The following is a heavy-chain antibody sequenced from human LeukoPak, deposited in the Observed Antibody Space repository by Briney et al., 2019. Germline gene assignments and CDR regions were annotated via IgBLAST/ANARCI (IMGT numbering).Heavy chain of an antibody. D-gene: IGHD3-3*01. J-gene: IGHJ5*02. CDR1: GYTFTSYG. V-gene: IGHV1-18*01. Sequence: ASVKVSCKASGYTFTSYGISWVRQAPGQGLEWMGWISAYNGNTNYAQKLQGRVTMTTDTSTSTAYMERRSLRSDDTAVYDCARDPLTYDFWSGHHNWFDPWGQGTLVTVSS. CDR2: ISAYNGNT. CDR3: ARDPLTYDFWSGHHNWFDP.